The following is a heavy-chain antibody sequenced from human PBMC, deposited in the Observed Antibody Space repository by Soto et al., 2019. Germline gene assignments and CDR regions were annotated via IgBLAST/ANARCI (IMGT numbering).Heavy chain of an antibody. V-gene: IGHV4-59*01. CDR2: IYYSGTT. CDR3: ARDAYSGYDKGYFDY. Sequence: SETLSLTCNVSRVSISTYYWSWIRQPPGKGLEWIGYIYYSGTTNYNPSLKSRVTISVDTSKNQFSLRLSSVTAADTAVYYCARDAYSGYDKGYFDYWGQGPLVTVS. J-gene: IGHJ4*02. CDR1: RVSISTYY. D-gene: IGHD5-12*01.